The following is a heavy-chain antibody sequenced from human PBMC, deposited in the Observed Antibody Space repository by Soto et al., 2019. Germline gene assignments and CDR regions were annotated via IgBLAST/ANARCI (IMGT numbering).Heavy chain of an antibody. CDR3: ARDPAYDFWSGYYGLPSYAFDI. D-gene: IGHD3-3*01. J-gene: IGHJ3*02. V-gene: IGHV3-74*01. Sequence: GGSLRLSCAASGFTFSSFWMHWVRQAPGKGLVWVSRINSDGSSTSYADSVKGRFTISRDNAKNTLYLQMNSLRAEDTAVYYCARDPAYDFWSGYYGLPSYAFDIWGQGTMVTVSS. CDR2: INSDGSST. CDR1: GFTFSSFW.